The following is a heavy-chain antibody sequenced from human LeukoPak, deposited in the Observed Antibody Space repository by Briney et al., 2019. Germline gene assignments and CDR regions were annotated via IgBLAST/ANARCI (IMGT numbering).Heavy chain of an antibody. D-gene: IGHD3-3*01. J-gene: IGHJ3*02. CDR1: GYTFTTYY. V-gene: IGHV1-46*01. CDR3: ARVEWTATLIAPDAFDI. CDR2: INPSGGST. Sequence: ASVKVSCKASGYTFTTYYMHWVRQAPGQGLEWMGIINPSGGSTGYAQKFQGRVTMTRDTSTSTVYMELSSLRSEDTAVYYCARVEWTATLIAPDAFDIWGQGTMVTVSS.